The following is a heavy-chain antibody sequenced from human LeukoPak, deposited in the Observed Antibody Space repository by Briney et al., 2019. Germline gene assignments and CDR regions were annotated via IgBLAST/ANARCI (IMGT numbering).Heavy chain of an antibody. CDR3: ARLVSSGWSLYFDY. Sequence: GGSLRLSCAASGFTVSSNYMSWVRQAPGKGLEWVSVIYSGGSTYYADSVKGRFTISRDNSKNTLYLQMNSLRAEDTAVYYCARLVSSGWSLYFDYWGQGTLVTVSS. CDR2: IYSGGST. J-gene: IGHJ4*02. V-gene: IGHV3-66*02. D-gene: IGHD6-13*01. CDR1: GFTVSSNY.